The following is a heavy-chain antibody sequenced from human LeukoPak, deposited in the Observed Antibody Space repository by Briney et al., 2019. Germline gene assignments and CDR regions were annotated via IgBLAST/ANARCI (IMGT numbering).Heavy chain of an antibody. CDR2: INHSGST. Sequence: SETLSLTCAVYGGSFSGYYWSWIRQPPGKGLEWMGEINHSGSTNYNPSLKSRVTISVDTSKNQFSMKLSSVTAADTAVYYCARDAGIAAAGIIWFDPWGQGTLVTVSS. CDR1: GGSFSGYY. J-gene: IGHJ5*02. D-gene: IGHD6-13*01. CDR3: ARDAGIAAAGIIWFDP. V-gene: IGHV4-34*01.